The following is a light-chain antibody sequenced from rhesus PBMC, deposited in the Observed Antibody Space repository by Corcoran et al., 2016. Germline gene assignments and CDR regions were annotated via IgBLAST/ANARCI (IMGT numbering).Light chain of an antibody. CDR2: AAS. V-gene: IGKV1-25*01. CDR1: QGISSY. CDR3: QQHNTYPLT. J-gene: IGKJ4*01. Sequence: DIQMTQSPSSLSASVGDRVTITCLASQGISSYLAWYQQKPGKAPKLLFYAASTLQSGVPSRFTASGSGTDFTLTISCLPLEDFANDLCQQHNTYPLTFGGGTKVELK.